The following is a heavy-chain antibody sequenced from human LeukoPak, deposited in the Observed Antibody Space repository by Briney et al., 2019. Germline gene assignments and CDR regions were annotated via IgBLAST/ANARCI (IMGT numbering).Heavy chain of an antibody. V-gene: IGHV7-4-1*02. CDR2: IITNTGNP. Sequence: ASVKVSCKASEYIFTTYYIHWVRQAPGQGLEWMGWIITNTGNPTYVQGFTGRFVFSLDTSVSTTYLQISSLKAEDTAVYYCAMGDGNSGFFGYWGQGTPVTVSS. J-gene: IGHJ4*02. CDR3: AMGDGNSGFFGY. CDR1: EYIFTTYY. D-gene: IGHD4-23*01.